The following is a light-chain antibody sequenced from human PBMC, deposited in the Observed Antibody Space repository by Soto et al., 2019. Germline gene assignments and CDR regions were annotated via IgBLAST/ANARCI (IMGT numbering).Light chain of an antibody. CDR3: MQASRLCS. CDR1: QSLVNSEGNTY. CDR2: EIS. J-gene: IGKJ2*04. V-gene: IGKV2-24*01. Sequence: DIVMTQTPLSSPVTLGQAASISCRSSQSLVNSEGNTYLSWLQQRPGQPPRLLIYEISNRFSGXPXXFSGSGAGTDFTLKISRVEAEDVGVYYCMQASRLCSFGQGTKLEI.